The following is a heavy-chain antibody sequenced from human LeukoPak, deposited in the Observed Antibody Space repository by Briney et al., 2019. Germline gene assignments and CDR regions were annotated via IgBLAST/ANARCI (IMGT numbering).Heavy chain of an antibody. CDR3: ARQEGIAAAVDAFDI. CDR1: GYSFTSYW. D-gene: IGHD6-13*01. J-gene: IGHJ3*02. CDR2: IYPGDSDT. V-gene: IGHV5-51*01. Sequence: GESLKISCKGSGYSFTSYWIGWVRQMPGKGLEWMGIIYPGDSDTRYSPSFQGQVTISADKSISTAYLQWSSLKASDTAMYYCARQEGIAAAVDAFDIWGQGTMVTVSS.